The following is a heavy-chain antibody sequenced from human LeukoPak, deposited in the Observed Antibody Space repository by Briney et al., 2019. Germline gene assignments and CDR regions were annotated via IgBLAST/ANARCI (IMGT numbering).Heavy chain of an antibody. CDR1: GFTFSISW. CDR3: AKYSGAYAIEY. Sequence: GGSLTLSCAASGFTFSISWMSWVRHAPGKGLECVANIKGDGSEKQYVDSVMGRFTVSRDNAKNSLYLQMNILRGDDTAVYYCAKYSGAYAIEYWGGGTLVTVSS. J-gene: IGHJ4*02. CDR2: IKGDGSEK. V-gene: IGHV3-7*02. D-gene: IGHD4-17*01.